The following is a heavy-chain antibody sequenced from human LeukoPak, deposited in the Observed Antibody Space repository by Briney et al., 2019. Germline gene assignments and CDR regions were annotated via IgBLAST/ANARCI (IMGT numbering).Heavy chain of an antibody. J-gene: IGHJ6*03. CDR3: ARDLAGFQEPRYYYYMDV. CDR2: IYSDDRA. D-gene: IGHD1-14*01. V-gene: IGHV3-66*02. Sequence: GGSLRLSCVASGFTVRRNVMSWFRQAPGKGLEWVSLIYSDDRAFYADSVKGRFTISRNNSKNTLFLQMSSLRPEDTAIYYCARDLAGFQEPRYYYYMDVWGKGTTVTVSS. CDR1: GFTVRRNV.